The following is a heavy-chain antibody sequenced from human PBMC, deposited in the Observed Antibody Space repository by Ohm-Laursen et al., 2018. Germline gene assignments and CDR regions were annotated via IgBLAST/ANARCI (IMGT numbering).Heavy chain of an antibody. CDR1: GFTFSSSE. Sequence: GSLRLSCSASGFTFSSSEINWVRQAPGKGLEWVSYISNGGTTIYYADSVEGRFTVSRDNAKNSLYLQMNSLKAEDTAVYYCATRSSGSSVAEYFQHWGQGTLVTVSS. CDR2: ISNGGTTI. J-gene: IGHJ1*01. V-gene: IGHV3-48*03. D-gene: IGHD6-19*01. CDR3: ATRSSGSSVAEYFQH.